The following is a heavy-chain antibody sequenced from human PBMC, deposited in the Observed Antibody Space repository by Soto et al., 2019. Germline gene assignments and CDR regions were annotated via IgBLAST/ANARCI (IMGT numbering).Heavy chain of an antibody. CDR2: IYYSGST. V-gene: IGHV4-31*03. CDR1: GGSISSGGYY. Sequence: PSETLSLTCTVSGGSISSGGYYWSWIRQHPGKGLEWIGYIYYSGSTYYNPSLKSRVTISVDTSKNQFSLKLSSVTAADTAVYYCASHGEGYYYYGMDVWGQGTTVTVSS. D-gene: IGHD3-10*01. CDR3: ASHGEGYYYYGMDV. J-gene: IGHJ6*02.